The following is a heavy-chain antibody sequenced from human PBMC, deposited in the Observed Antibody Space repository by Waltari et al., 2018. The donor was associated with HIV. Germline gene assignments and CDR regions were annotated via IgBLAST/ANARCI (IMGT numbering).Heavy chain of an antibody. CDR3: ARVRSIMGRFLGFDY. CDR2: IYRSGDA. D-gene: IGHD3-3*02. CDR1: GLSVSSNY. V-gene: IGHV3-53*01. J-gene: IGHJ4*02. Sequence: SCAASGLSVSSNYMNWVRQAPGKGLEWVSVIYRSGDAYYADFVKGRFTISRDNSKNTLYLQMNSLRAEDTAVYYCARVRSIMGRFLGFDYWGQGTLVTVSS.